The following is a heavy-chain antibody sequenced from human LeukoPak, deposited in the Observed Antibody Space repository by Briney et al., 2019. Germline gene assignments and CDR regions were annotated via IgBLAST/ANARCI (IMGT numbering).Heavy chain of an antibody. J-gene: IGHJ4*02. CDR2: IRSKANSYAT. V-gene: IGHV3-73*01. Sequence: PGGSLRLSCAASGFTFSGSAMHWVRQASGKGLEWVGRIRSKANSYATAYAASVKGRFTISRDNSKNTLYLQMNSLRAEDTAVYYCAKDSAKVVYPPLPYFDYWGQGTLVTVSS. CDR1: GFTFSGSA. D-gene: IGHD2-2*01. CDR3: AKDSAKVVYPPLPYFDY.